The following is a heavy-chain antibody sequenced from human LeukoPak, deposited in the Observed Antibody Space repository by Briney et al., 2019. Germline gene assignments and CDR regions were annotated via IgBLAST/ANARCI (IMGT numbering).Heavy chain of an antibody. V-gene: IGHV1-24*01. CDR2: FDPEDGET. Sequence: ASVKVSCKDSGYTLTELSMHWVRQAPGKGLEWMGGFDPEDGETIYAQKFQGRVTMTEDTSTDTAYMELSSLRSEDPAVYYCATDLGAPTVYLDYWGQGTPGTVSP. CDR1: GYTLTELS. J-gene: IGHJ4*03. CDR3: ATDLGAPTVYLDY. D-gene: IGHD1-26*01.